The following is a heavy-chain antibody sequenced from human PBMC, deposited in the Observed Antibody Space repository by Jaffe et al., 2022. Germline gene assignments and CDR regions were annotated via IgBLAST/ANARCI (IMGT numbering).Heavy chain of an antibody. J-gene: IGHJ3*02. D-gene: IGHD2-15*01. CDR1: GGSISSYY. Sequence: QVQLQESGPGLVKPSETLSLTCTVSGGSISSYYWSWIRQPPGKGLEWIGYIYYSGSTNYNPSLKSRVTISVDTSKNQFSLKLSSVTAADTAVYYCAREVLGGGNLRVAFDIWGQGTMVTVSS. CDR3: AREVLGGGNLRVAFDI. CDR2: IYYSGST. V-gene: IGHV4-59*01.